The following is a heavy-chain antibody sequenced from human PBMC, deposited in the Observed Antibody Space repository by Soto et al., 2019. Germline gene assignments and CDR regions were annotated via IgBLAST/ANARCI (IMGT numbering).Heavy chain of an antibody. J-gene: IGHJ4*02. CDR3: AKGYREYSSSWFDY. Sequence: LRLSCAASGFTFSRNAMSWVRQAPGKGLEWVSVMSGSGGSTYYADSVTGRFTISRDNSKNTLYLQMNSLRAEDTAVYYCAKGYREYSSSWFDYWGQGTLVTVSS. V-gene: IGHV3-23*01. D-gene: IGHD6-13*01. CDR1: GFTFSRNA. CDR2: MSGSGGST.